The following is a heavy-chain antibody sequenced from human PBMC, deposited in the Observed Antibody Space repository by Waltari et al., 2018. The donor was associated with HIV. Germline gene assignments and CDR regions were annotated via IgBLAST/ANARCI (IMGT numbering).Heavy chain of an antibody. CDR2: MNPDSGDS. CDR3: ARRRDAMIRGRRGYHGMDV. V-gene: IGHV1-8*01. Sequence: QVQLVQSGAEVKKPGASVKVSCKASGYTFTGSDINWVRQATGQGLEWMAWMNPDSGDSGYAEKFQGRVSLTRNTSISTAYLEVTSLTSDDTAVYFCARRRDAMIRGRRGYHGMDVWGQGTTVTVSS. CDR1: GYTFTGSD. D-gene: IGHD3-10*01. J-gene: IGHJ6*02.